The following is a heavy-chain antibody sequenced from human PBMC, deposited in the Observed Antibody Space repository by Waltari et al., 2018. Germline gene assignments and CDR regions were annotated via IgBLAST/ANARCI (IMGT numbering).Heavy chain of an antibody. CDR3: ARYPTRSYDSSGYLKNDAFDI. Sequence: EVQLVESGGGLVKPGGSLRLSCAASGFTFSSYSMNWVRQAPGKGLEWVSSISSSSSYIYYADSVKGRFTISRDNAKNSLYLQTNSLRAEDTAVYYCARYPTRSYDSSGYLKNDAFDIWGQGTMVTVSS. D-gene: IGHD3-22*01. J-gene: IGHJ3*02. CDR1: GFTFSSYS. CDR2: ISSSSSYI. V-gene: IGHV3-21*01.